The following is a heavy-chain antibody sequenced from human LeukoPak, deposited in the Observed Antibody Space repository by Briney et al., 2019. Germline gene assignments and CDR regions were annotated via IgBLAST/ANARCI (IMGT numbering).Heavy chain of an antibody. V-gene: IGHV1-46*01. J-gene: IGHJ4*02. D-gene: IGHD2-2*01. CDR3: ARVDREYCSSTSCAFDY. CDR1: GYTFTSYY. CDR2: INPSGGST. Sequence: ASVKVSCKASGYTFTSYYMHWVRQAPGQGLEWMGIINPSGGSTSYAQKFQGRVTMTRDTSTSTVYMELNSLRSEDTAVYYCARVDREYCSSTSCAFDYWGQGTLVTVSS.